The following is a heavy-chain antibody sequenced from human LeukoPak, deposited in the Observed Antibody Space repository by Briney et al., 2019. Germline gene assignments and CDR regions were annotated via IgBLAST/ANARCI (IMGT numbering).Heavy chain of an antibody. CDR3: AREPDYDSSGYGFDD. CDR1: GGSLSSYY. V-gene: IGHV4-59*01. D-gene: IGHD3-22*01. Sequence: SETLSLTCTVSGGSLSSYYWSWIRQPPGKGLEWIGYIYYSGSTNSNPTLKSRVTISVDTSKNQFSLKLSSVTAADTAVYYCAREPDYDSSGYGFDDWGQGTMVTVSS. CDR2: IYYSGST. J-gene: IGHJ4*02.